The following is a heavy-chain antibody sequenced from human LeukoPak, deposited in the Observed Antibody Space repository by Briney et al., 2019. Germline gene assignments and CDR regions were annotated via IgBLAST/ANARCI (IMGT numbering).Heavy chain of an antibody. CDR2: INHSGST. CDR3: ARGIGAGTVWFVP. CDR1: GGSFSGYY. Sequence: SETLSLTCAVYGGSFSGYYWSWIRQPPGKGLEWIGEINHSGSTNYNPSLKSGVTISVDTSKNQFSLKLSSVTAADTAVYYCARGIGAGTVWFVPWGQGTLVTVSS. V-gene: IGHV4-34*01. J-gene: IGHJ5*02. D-gene: IGHD6-13*01.